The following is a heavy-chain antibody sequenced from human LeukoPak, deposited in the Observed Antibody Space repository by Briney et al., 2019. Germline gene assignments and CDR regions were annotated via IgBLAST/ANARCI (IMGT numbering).Heavy chain of an antibody. J-gene: IGHJ4*02. D-gene: IGHD3-22*01. CDR3: TKAPQGYDSSGYYLYYFDY. Sequence: GGSLRLSCAASGFTFNNAWMSWVRLAPGKGLEWVSAISGSGGGTYYADSVKGRFTISRDNSKNTLYLQMSSLRAEDTAVYYCTKAPQGYDSSGYYLYYFDYWGQGTLVTVSS. CDR2: ISGSGGGT. CDR1: GFTFNNAW. V-gene: IGHV3-23*01.